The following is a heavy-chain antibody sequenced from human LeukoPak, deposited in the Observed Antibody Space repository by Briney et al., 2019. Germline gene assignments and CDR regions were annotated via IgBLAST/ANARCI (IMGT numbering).Heavy chain of an antibody. CDR1: GFTISSYA. CDR2: ISVSGGST. Sequence: GGSLRLSCAVSGFTISSYAMSWVRQAPGKGLEWVSSISVSGGSTYYADSVKGRFTISRDNAKNSLYLQMNSLRAEDTAVYYCARDTPTVTHDYWGQGTLVTVSS. D-gene: IGHD4-17*01. V-gene: IGHV3-23*01. CDR3: ARDTPTVTHDY. J-gene: IGHJ4*02.